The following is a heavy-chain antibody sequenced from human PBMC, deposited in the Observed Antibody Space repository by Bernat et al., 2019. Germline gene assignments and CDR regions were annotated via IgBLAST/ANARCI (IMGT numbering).Heavy chain of an antibody. J-gene: IGHJ4*02. CDR1: GSSISSNNYY. V-gene: IGHV4-39*01. D-gene: IGHD2-2*01. CDR3: ARRVVVYFDY. Sequence: QLHLQESGPGLVKPSETLSLNCTVSGSSISSNNYYWGWIRQPPGKGLEWIGTIYYSGTTYYNPSLRSRVTLSLDTSKNQFSLKMSSVTAADTAFYYCARRVVVYFDYWGQGALVTVSS. CDR2: IYYSGTT.